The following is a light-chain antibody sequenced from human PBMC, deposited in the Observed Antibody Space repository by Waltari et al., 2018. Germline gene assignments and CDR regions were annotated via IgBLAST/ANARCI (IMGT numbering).Light chain of an antibody. Sequence: QSALTQPASVSGSPGQSITLSCTGTSSDVGNYNLVSWYQQHPGKAPKLMIFEVTKRPSGISNRFSGSKSGNTASLTISGLQAEDEADYYCCSYAGSSTSYVIFGGGTKLTVL. V-gene: IGLV2-23*02. J-gene: IGLJ2*01. CDR2: EVT. CDR1: SSDVGNYNL. CDR3: CSYAGSSTSYVI.